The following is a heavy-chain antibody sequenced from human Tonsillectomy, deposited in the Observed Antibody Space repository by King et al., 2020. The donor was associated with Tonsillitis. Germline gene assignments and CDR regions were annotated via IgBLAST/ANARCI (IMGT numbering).Heavy chain of an antibody. D-gene: IGHD3-10*01. J-gene: IGHJ4*02. Sequence: DVQLVESGGGLVEPGGSLRLSCAASGFRFRNYAMSWVRQAPGKGLGWVSAISGNGGSTYYEDSVKGRFTISRDNSKDTLYLHMHSLRAEDTAVYYCAKDYYYGSGTFSVPGYWGQGALVTVSS. V-gene: IGHV3-23*04. CDR2: ISGNGGST. CDR3: AKDYYYGSGTFSVPGY. CDR1: GFRFRNYA.